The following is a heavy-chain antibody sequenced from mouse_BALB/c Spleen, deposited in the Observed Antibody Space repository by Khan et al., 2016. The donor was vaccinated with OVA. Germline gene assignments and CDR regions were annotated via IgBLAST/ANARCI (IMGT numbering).Heavy chain of an antibody. V-gene: IGHV2-9-2*01. Sequence: QVQLKQSGPGLVAPSQSLSITCTVSGFSLTNYDISWIRQPPGKGLEWLGVIWTGGDTNYNSAFMSRLSISKDNSKSQVFLKMNSLQTDDTAIYYCVRRGHCYGSFYWYFDVWGAGTTVTVSS. J-gene: IGHJ1*01. CDR2: IWTGGDT. CDR3: VRRGHCYGSFYWYFDV. D-gene: IGHD1-1*01. CDR1: GFSLTNYD.